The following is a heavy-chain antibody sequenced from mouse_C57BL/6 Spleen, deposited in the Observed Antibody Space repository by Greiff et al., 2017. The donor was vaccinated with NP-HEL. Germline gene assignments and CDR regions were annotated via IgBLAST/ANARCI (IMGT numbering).Heavy chain of an antibody. CDR2: ISSGSSTI. CDR3: ARSNWFAY. J-gene: IGHJ3*01. CDR1: GFTFSDYG. V-gene: IGHV5-17*01. Sequence: EVQLVESGGGLVKPGGSLKLSCAASGFTFSDYGMHWVRQAPEKGLEWVAYISSGSSTIYYADTVKGRFTISRDNAKNTRVLQMTSLRSEDTAMYYCARSNWFAYWGQGTLVTVSA.